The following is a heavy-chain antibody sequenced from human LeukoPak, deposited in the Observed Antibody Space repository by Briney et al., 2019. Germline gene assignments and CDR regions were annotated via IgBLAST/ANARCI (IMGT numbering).Heavy chain of an antibody. CDR2: IYNGGNT. V-gene: IGHV4-4*09. CDR1: GVSINTYY. CDR3: AAGPWELDL. Sequence: SETLSLTCTVSGVSINTYYASWIRQAPGKGLEFIGFIYNGGNTNYNPSLKSRATISVDTSNNQFSLRLTSVTAADTAMYYCAAGPWELDLWGQGTLVTVSS. J-gene: IGHJ5*02. D-gene: IGHD1-26*01.